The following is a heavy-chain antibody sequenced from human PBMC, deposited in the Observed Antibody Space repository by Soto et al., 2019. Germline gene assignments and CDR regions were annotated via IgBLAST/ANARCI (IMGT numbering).Heavy chain of an antibody. V-gene: IGHV1-69*01. J-gene: IGHJ4*02. CDR1: GGTFNTYG. Sequence: QVHLVESGAEVKKPGSSVKVSCTASGGTFNTYGFNWVRQAPGQGLEWMGGIIPLFGTTTYAQNYQGRVTITADQSTTTAYMEMSGLTSVDTAVYFCARGGELAGWMPFDSWGQGTLVTVSS. CDR2: IIPLFGTT. CDR3: ARGGELAGWMPFDS. D-gene: IGHD6-19*01.